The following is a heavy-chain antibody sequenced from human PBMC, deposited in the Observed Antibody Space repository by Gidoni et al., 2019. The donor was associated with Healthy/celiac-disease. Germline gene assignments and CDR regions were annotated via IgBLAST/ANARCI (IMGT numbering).Heavy chain of an antibody. Sequence: EVQLVESGGGLIQPGRSLRLSFVSSGFTFDDYAIHWVRQAPGKGLEWVSGISWNSGSIGYADSVKGRFTISRDNAKNSLYLQMNSLRIEDTALYYCAKDPLPTLTKYFDYWGQGTLVTVSS. CDR2: ISWNSGSI. V-gene: IGHV3-9*01. J-gene: IGHJ4*02. CDR1: GFTFDDYA. D-gene: IGHD4-4*01. CDR3: AKDPLPTLTKYFDY.